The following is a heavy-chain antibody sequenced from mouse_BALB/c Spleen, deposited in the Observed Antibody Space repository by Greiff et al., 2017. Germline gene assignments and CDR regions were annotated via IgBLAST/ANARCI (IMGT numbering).Heavy chain of an antibody. V-gene: IGHV5-12-2*01. Sequence: EVKVEESGGGLVQPGGSLKLSCAASGFTFSSYTMSWVRQTPEKRLEWVAYISNGGGSTYYPDTVKGRFTISRDNAKNTLYLQMSSLKSEDTAMYYCARHGYDDYYAMDYWGQGTSVTVSS. CDR3: ARHGYDDYYAMDY. CDR1: GFTFSSYT. J-gene: IGHJ4*01. D-gene: IGHD2-2*01. CDR2: ISNGGGST.